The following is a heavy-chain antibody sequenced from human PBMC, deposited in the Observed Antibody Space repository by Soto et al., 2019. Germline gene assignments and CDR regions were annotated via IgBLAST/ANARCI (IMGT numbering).Heavy chain of an antibody. D-gene: IGHD2-21*01. Sequence: EVQLVESWGGLVQPGGSLRLSCAASGFTFSNYDMHWDRHATGKGLEWVSTISTAGNTSSPGSVKGRFTISRENAKNSLYLQMNSLRVDDTAVYYCARGRDSGLYYFDYWGRGPLATVAS. CDR2: ISTAGNT. CDR3: ARGRDSGLYYFDY. J-gene: IGHJ4*02. V-gene: IGHV3-13*01. CDR1: GFTFSNYD.